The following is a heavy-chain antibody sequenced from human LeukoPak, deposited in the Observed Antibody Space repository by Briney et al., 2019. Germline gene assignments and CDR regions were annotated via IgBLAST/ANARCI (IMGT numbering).Heavy chain of an antibody. J-gene: IGHJ4*02. D-gene: IGHD6-13*01. CDR2: MHSTGST. CDR3: ARVPAAGTGPDY. V-gene: IGHV4-59*01. CDR1: GASISGYY. Sequence: SETLSLTCTVSGASISGYYWSWIRQPPGKGLEWIGYMHSTGSTNQNPSLKSRVTTSVDASKNQFSLKLTSVTAADTAVYYCARVPAAGTGPDYWGQGTLVTVSS.